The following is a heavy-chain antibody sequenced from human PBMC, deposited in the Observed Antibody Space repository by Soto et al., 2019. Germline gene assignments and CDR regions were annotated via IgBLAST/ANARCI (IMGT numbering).Heavy chain of an antibody. CDR2: VSGYNGNT. CDR1: GYTFTNYG. CDR3: ARDEGSHGFDS. Sequence: QVQLVQSGAEVKKPGASVRVSCKASGYTFTNYGISWVRQAPGQGLEWMGWVSGYNGNTNYAQKLRGRVTMTTDTSTSTAYMELRTLGSDDTAVYYCARDEGSHGFDSWGQGTLVTVSS. V-gene: IGHV1-18*04. D-gene: IGHD6-19*01. J-gene: IGHJ4*02.